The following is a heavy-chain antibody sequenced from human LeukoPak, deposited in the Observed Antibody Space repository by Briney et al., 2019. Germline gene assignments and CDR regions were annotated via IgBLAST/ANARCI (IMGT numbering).Heavy chain of an antibody. V-gene: IGHV4-61*02. Sequence: SETLSLTCTVSGGSISSGSYYWSWIRQPAGKGLEWIGRIYTSGSTNYNPSLKSRVTISLDTSKNQFSLKLSSVTAADTAVYYCARGSIAAAGTLDYWGQGTLVTISS. CDR2: IYTSGST. J-gene: IGHJ4*02. CDR1: GGSISSGSYY. CDR3: ARGSIAAAGTLDY. D-gene: IGHD6-13*01.